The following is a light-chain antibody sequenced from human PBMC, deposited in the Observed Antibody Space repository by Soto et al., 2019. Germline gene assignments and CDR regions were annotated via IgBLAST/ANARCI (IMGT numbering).Light chain of an antibody. CDR1: NSNIGNKD. Sequence: QLVLTQPPSVSAAPGQKVTISCSGSNSNIGNKDVSWYQQFPGTAPKLLIYDNNRRPSGIPDRFSASKSGTLATLAITGLQTGDEADYYCGTWDSGLSVVVFGGGTKVTVL. J-gene: IGLJ2*01. V-gene: IGLV1-51*01. CDR3: GTWDSGLSVVV. CDR2: DNN.